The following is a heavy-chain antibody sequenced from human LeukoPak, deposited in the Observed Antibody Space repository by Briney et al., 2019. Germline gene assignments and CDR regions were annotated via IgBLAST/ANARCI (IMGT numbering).Heavy chain of an antibody. Sequence: GGSLRLSCAASGFTFSTYAMTWVRQAPGKGLEWVSLISGTGGSTYYADSVKGRFTISRDNSKNTLYLQMNSLRAEDTAVYYCASRLFSYGKFDFWGQGTLVTVSS. CDR1: GFTFSTYA. J-gene: IGHJ4*02. CDR2: ISGTGGST. V-gene: IGHV3-23*01. CDR3: ASRLFSYGKFDF. D-gene: IGHD3-10*01.